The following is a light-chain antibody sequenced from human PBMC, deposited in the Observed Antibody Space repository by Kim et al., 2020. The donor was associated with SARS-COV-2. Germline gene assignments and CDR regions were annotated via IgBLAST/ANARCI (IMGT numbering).Light chain of an antibody. J-gene: IGLJ2*01. CDR3: QAWGRSSVV. Sequence: SVSQGQTASSQCSGDRMGEKCACGYRQKPGQSPGLVIYQGSKRPSGIPERFSGSSAGNTATLTISGTQAMDEADYYGQAWGRSSVVFGGGTKLTV. CDR1: RMGEKC. CDR2: QGS. V-gene: IGLV3-1*01.